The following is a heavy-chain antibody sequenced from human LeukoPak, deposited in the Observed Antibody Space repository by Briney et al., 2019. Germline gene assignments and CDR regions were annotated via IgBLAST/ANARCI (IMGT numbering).Heavy chain of an antibody. J-gene: IGHJ6*02. V-gene: IGHV3-21*01. Sequence: PGGSLRLSCAASGXTFSNYRMNWVRQAPGKGLEWVSSIISSRDDIYYADSVKGRFTISRDNAKNSLYLQMNSLRADDTAVYYCARDIGLGYYDTSGFYSYYYAMDVWGQGTTVTVSS. CDR3: ARDIGLGYYDTSGFYSYYYAMDV. CDR1: GXTFSNYR. D-gene: IGHD3-22*01. CDR2: IISSRDDI.